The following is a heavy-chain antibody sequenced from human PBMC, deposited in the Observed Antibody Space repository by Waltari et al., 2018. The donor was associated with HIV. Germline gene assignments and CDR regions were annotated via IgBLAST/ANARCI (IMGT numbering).Heavy chain of an antibody. D-gene: IGHD6-19*01. V-gene: IGHV3-23*01. CDR2: ISGSGLST. Sequence: EVQLLESGGGLVQPGGSLRLSCAASGFTFSSCAMSWVRQAPGEGVGWVSDISGSGLSTQYTDSVKGRFTISRDTSTTTLYLQMNNLRAEDTALYYCTRGADTLSSGSHDYWGQGTLVTVSS. J-gene: IGHJ4*02. CDR1: GFTFSSCA. CDR3: TRGADTLSSGSHDY.